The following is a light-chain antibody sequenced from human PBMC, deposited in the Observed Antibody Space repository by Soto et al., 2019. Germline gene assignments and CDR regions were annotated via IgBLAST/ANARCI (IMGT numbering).Light chain of an antibody. J-gene: IGKJ2*01. Sequence: DIQMTQSPSSLSASLGDRVTITCRASQSINNYLNWYQQEEGKAPKLLIYAATSLQSGVPPRFSGSGSGTEFTLTISSLQAEDFATYYCQQSYNSPYTFGLGTKLEIK. CDR1: QSINNY. CDR3: QQSYNSPYT. V-gene: IGKV1-39*01. CDR2: AAT.